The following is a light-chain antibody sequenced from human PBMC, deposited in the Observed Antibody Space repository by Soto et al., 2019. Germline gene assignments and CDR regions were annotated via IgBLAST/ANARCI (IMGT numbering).Light chain of an antibody. J-gene: IGLJ1*01. CDR2: DVS. V-gene: IGLV2-14*01. CDR1: SSDVGGYNY. CDR3: SSYTSSSTLGYV. Sequence: QSALTQPASVSGSAGQSITISCTGTSSDVGGYNYVSWYQQHPGKAPKRMIYDVSNRPSGVSNRFSGSKSGNTASLTISGLQAEDEADYYCSSYTSSSTLGYVFGTGTKLTVL.